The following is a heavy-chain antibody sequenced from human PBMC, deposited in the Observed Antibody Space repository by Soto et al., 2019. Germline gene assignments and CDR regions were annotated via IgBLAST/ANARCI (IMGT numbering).Heavy chain of an antibody. CDR2: MNPNSGNT. CDR3: ARSDIVLVPAAIGMDV. D-gene: IGHD2-2*01. J-gene: IGHJ6*02. CDR1: GYTFTSYD. V-gene: IGHV1-8*01. Sequence: GASVKVSCKASGYTFTSYDINWVRQATGQGLEWMGWMNPNSGNTGYAQKFQGRVTMTRNTSISTAYMELSSLRSEDTAVYYCARSDIVLVPAAIGMDVWGQGTTVTVSS.